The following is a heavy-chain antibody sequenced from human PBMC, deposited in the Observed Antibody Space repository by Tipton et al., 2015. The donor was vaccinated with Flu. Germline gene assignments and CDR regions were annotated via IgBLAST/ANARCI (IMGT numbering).Heavy chain of an antibody. CDR3: ARYGTYDGSRYFQH. V-gene: IGHV4-59*01. CDR1: GGSINSSY. D-gene: IGHD1-26*01. J-gene: IGHJ1*01. Sequence: LRLSCSVSGGSINSSYWSWIRQSPGKGLEWIGYIYYSGSTNYNPSLKSRVTISVDTSKNQFSLKLSSVTAADTAVYYCARYGTYDGSRYFQHWGQGTLVTVSS. CDR2: IYYSGST.